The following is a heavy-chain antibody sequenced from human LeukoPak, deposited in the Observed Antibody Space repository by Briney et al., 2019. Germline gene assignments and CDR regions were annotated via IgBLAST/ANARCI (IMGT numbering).Heavy chain of an antibody. V-gene: IGHV3-30*18. CDR2: ISDDGGNK. CDR1: GFIFSRSV. D-gene: IGHD6-19*01. Sequence: PGGSLRLSCAASGFIFSRSVVHWVRQAPGKGLQWVAAISDDGGNKYYSDSMKGRFTISRDNSKNTLYLQMNSLRAEDTAVYYCAKDSSSYYYYYMDVWGKGTTVTISS. CDR3: AKDSSSYYYYYMDV. J-gene: IGHJ6*03.